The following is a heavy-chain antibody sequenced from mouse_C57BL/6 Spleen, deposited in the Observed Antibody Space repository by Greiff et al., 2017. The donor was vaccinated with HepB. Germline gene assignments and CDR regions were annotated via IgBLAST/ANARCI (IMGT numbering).Heavy chain of an antibody. V-gene: IGHV1-52*01. CDR3: ARNPIYDGYFDY. J-gene: IGHJ2*01. D-gene: IGHD2-3*01. Sequence: VQLQQPGAELVRPGSSVKLSCKASGYTFTSYWMHWVEQRPIHGLEWIGNIDPSDSETHYNQKFKDKATLTVDKSSSTAYMQLSSLTSEDSSVYYCARNPIYDGYFDYWGQGTTLTVSS. CDR1: GYTFTSYW. CDR2: IDPSDSET.